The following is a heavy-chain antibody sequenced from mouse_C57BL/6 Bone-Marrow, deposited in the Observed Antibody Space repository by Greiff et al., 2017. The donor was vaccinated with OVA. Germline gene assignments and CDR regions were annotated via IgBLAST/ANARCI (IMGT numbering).Heavy chain of an antibody. D-gene: IGHD2-4*01. Sequence: QVQLQQPGAELVKPGASVKMSCKASGYTFTSYWITWVKQRPGQGLEWIGDIYPGSGSTNYNEKFKSKATLTVDTSSSTAYMQLSSLTSEDSAVYYCARVGLRWYYAMDYWGQGTSVTVSS. V-gene: IGHV1-55*01. CDR2: IYPGSGST. J-gene: IGHJ4*01. CDR1: GYTFTSYW. CDR3: ARVGLRWYYAMDY.